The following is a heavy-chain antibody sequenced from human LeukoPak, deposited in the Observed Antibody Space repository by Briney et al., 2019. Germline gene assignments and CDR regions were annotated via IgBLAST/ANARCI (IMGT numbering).Heavy chain of an antibody. D-gene: IGHD6-13*01. CDR3: ARGSIAAAGTVDY. V-gene: IGHV3-48*02. CDR1: GFSFSSNS. Sequence: GGSLRLSCGASGFSFSSNSMNWVRQAPGKGLEWVSYISGSGSSIYYADSVKGRFTISRDNAKNSLYLQMNSLRDEDTAVYYCARGSIAAAGTVDYWGQGTLVTVSS. J-gene: IGHJ4*02. CDR2: ISGSGSSI.